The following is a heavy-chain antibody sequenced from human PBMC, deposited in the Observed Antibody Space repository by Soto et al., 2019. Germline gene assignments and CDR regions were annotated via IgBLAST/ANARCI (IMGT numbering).Heavy chain of an antibody. CDR2: ISYSGSA. CDR3: ATMGTPATGLYYFDY. V-gene: IGHV4-30-4*01. J-gene: IGHJ4*02. CDR1: DGSISSGNYY. Sequence: PSETLSLTCTVSDGSISSGNYYWRWIRQPPGKGLEWIGFISYSGSAYYNPSLKSRVTISVDTSKNQFSLNLSFVTAADTAVYYCATMGTPATGLYYFDYWGQGTLVTVSS. D-gene: IGHD2-15*01.